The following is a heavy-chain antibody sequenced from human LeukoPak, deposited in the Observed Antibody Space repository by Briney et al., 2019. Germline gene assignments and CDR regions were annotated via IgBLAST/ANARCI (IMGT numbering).Heavy chain of an antibody. CDR3: AKEGHGSSLDY. CDR1: GFTFSSHG. D-gene: IGHD6-13*01. CDR2: ISYDGSNK. Sequence: PGRSLRLSCAASGFTFSSHGMHWVRQAPGKGLEWVAVISYDGSNKYYADSVKGRFTISRDNSKNTLYLQMNSLRAEDTAVYYCAKEGHGSSLDYWGQGTLVTVSS. V-gene: IGHV3-30*18. J-gene: IGHJ4*02.